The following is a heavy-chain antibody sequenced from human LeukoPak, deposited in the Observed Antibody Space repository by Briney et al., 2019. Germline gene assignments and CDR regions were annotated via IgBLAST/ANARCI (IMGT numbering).Heavy chain of an antibody. V-gene: IGHV4-59*01. CDR1: GGSMSTYY. D-gene: IGHD6-13*01. J-gene: IGHJ4*02. CDR2: IYDSLST. CDR3: ARRSWYVDY. Sequence: PSETLSLTCTVSGGSMSTYYWSWIRQPPGKGLEWSGYIYDSLSTDYNPSLKSRVTISVDMSKNQFSLKLTFVTAADTAVYYCARRSWYVDYWGQGTLVTVSS.